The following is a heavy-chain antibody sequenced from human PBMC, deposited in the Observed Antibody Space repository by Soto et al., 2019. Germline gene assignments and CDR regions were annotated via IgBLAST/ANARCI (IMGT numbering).Heavy chain of an antibody. J-gene: IGHJ4*02. CDR3: ARGGGGYSSSWYQDY. CDR1: GFTFSSYA. D-gene: IGHD6-13*01. CDR2: ISSSGSTI. Sequence: GGSLRLSCAASGFTFSSYAMSWVRQAPGKGLEWVSYISSSGSTIYYADSVKGRFTISRDNAKNSLYLQMNSLRAEDTAVYYCARGGGGYSSSWYQDYWGQGTLVTVSS. V-gene: IGHV3-48*04.